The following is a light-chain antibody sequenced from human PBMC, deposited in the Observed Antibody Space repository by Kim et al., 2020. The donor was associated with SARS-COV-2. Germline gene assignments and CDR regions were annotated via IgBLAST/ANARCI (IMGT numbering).Light chain of an antibody. CDR1: QSVSSSY. V-gene: IGKV3-20*01. J-gene: IGKJ4*01. Sequence: EIVLTQSPGTLSLSPGERATRSCRASQSVSSSYLAWYQQKPGQAPRLLIYGASSRATGIPDRFSGSGSGTDCTLTISRLEPEDFAVYYWQQYGSSPLTFGGGTKLEIK. CDR2: GAS. CDR3: QQYGSSPLT.